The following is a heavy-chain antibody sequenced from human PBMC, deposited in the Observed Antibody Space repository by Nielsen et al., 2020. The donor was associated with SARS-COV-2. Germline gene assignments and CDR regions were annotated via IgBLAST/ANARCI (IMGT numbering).Heavy chain of an antibody. J-gene: IGHJ6*03. CDR2: ISSSGSTI. V-gene: IGHV3-11*04. CDR1: GFTFSDYY. D-gene: IGHD3-10*01. Sequence: GESLKISCAASGFTFSDYYMSWIRQAPGKGLEWVSYISSSGSTIYYADSVKGRFTISRDNAKNSLYLQMNSLRAEDTAVYYCAGAGDRGYYYYYMDVWGKGTTVTVSS. CDR3: AGAGDRGYYYYYMDV.